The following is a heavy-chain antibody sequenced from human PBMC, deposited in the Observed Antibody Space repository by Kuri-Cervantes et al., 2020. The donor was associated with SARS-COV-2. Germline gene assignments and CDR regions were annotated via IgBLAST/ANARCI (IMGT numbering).Heavy chain of an antibody. Sequence: GSLRLSCAVYGGSFSGYYWSWIRQPPGKGLEWIGEINHSGSTNYNPSLKSRVTMSLDTSKNQYSLKLSSVTAADTAVYYCARDTVGGNWFDPWGQGTLVTVSS. CDR3: ARDTVGGNWFDP. D-gene: IGHD4-11*01. J-gene: IGHJ5*02. CDR1: GGSFSGYY. CDR2: INHSGST. V-gene: IGHV4-34*01.